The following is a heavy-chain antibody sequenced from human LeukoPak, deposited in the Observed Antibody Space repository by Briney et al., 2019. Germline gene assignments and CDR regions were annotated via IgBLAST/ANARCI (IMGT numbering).Heavy chain of an antibody. J-gene: IGHJ5*02. CDR1: GGSFSGYY. Sequence: SETLSLTCAVYGGSFSGYYWSWIRQPPGKGLEWIGGINHSGSTNYNPSLKSRVTISVDTSKNQFSMKLSSVTAADTAVYYCARGGGSYYFRRNWFDPWGQGTLVTVSS. CDR3: ARGGGSYYFRRNWFDP. CDR2: INHSGST. V-gene: IGHV4-34*01. D-gene: IGHD1-26*01.